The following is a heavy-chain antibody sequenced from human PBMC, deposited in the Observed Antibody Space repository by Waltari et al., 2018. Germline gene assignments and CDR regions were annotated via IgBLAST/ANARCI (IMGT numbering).Heavy chain of an antibody. V-gene: IGHV1-2*05. CDR1: GYTFTNFF. CDR3: ARESARWKGYSDYDWGY. Sequence: QVLLVQSGAEVKKSGASVKVSCKASGYTFTNFFLHWLRQAPGQGLEWMGRLNPATGVTDYAQRFQGRRTLTRDTSINTAFLELNTVTSGDTGVYYCARESARWKGYSDYDWGYWGQGTLVTVSS. CDR2: LNPATGVT. J-gene: IGHJ4*02. D-gene: IGHD5-12*01.